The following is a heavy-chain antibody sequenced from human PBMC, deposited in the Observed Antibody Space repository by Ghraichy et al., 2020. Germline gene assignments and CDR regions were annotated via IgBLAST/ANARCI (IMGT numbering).Heavy chain of an antibody. J-gene: IGHJ6*02. CDR2: ISSSSSYI. D-gene: IGHD3-10*01. CDR1: GFTFSSYS. CDR3: ARDGYGSGSFAYYYGMDV. V-gene: IGHV3-21*01. Sequence: GGSLRLSCAASGFTFSSYSMNWVRQAPGKGLEWVSSISSSSSYIYYADSVKGRFTISRDNAKNSLYLQMNSLRAEDTAVYYCARDGYGSGSFAYYYGMDVWGQGTTVTVSS.